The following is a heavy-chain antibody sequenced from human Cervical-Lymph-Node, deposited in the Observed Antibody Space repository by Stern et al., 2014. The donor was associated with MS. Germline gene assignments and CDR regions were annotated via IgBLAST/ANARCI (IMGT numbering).Heavy chain of an antibody. CDR3: VREGESLKNFDY. CDR1: GNIVTRHY. Sequence: VQLVESGAEVNTPGASVKLFCKASGNIVTRHYMHWVLQSPGQVLECMALINPRDATTDYAQRLRDRITMTRDTSTSTVYLELGSLRSEDTAVYYCVREGESLKNFDYWGQGTLLTVSS. J-gene: IGHJ4*02. CDR2: INPRDATT. V-gene: IGHV1-46*01.